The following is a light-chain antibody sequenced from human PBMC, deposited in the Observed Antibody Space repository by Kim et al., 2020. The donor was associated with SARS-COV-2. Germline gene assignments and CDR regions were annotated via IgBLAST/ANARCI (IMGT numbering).Light chain of an antibody. Sequence: DIVMTQSPDSLAVSLGERATTNCKSSQSVLYSSNNKSYLAWYQQKPGQPPKLLIYWASTRESGVPDRFSGSGSGTDFTLTISSLQAEDVAVYYCQQYYSTPPTFGQGTKVEIK. CDR1: QSVLYSSNNKSY. CDR3: QQYYSTPPT. V-gene: IGKV4-1*01. CDR2: WAS. J-gene: IGKJ1*01.